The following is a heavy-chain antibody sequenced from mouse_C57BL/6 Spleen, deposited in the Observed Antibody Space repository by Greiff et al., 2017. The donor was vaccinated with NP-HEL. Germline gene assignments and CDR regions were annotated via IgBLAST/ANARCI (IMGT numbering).Heavy chain of an antibody. CDR2: IHPNSGST. V-gene: IGHV1-64*01. J-gene: IGHJ4*01. Sequence: QVQLQQPGAELVKPGASVTLSCKASGYTFTSYWMHWVKQRPGQGLEWIGMIHPNSGSTNYNEKFKSKATLTVDKSSSTAYMQLSSLTSEDSAVYYCARSSLYAMDYWGQGTSVTVSS. CDR1: GYTFTSYW. CDR3: ARSSLYAMDY.